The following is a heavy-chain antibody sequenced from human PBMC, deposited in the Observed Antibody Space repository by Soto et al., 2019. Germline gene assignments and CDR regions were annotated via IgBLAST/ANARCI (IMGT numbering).Heavy chain of an antibody. CDR2: IIPIFGTA. V-gene: IGHV1-69*12. Sequence: QVQLVQSGAEVKKPGSSVKVSGKASGGTFSSYAISWVRQAPGQGLEWMGGIIPIFGTANYAQKFQGRVMIAADESTRAAYQELSSLGSEHPAVYYCASRREERFIGVVTPPNYFEYWGQGTLVTVSS. CDR3: ASRREERFIGVVTPPNYFEY. J-gene: IGHJ4*02. D-gene: IGHD3-3*01. CDR1: GGTFSSYA.